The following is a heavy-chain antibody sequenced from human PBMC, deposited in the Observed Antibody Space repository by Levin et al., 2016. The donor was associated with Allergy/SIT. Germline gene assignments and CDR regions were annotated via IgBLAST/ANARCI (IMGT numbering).Heavy chain of an antibody. CDR2: TYYRSKWYN. J-gene: IGHJ4*02. CDR3: ARDSGGGRIYWFGESRRKGYFDY. Sequence: WIRQSPSRGLEWLGRTYYRSKWYNDYAVSVKSRITINPDTSKNQFSLQLNSVTPEDTAVYYCARDSGGGRIYWFGESRRKGYFDYWGQGTLVTVSS. V-gene: IGHV6-1*01. D-gene: IGHD3-10*01.